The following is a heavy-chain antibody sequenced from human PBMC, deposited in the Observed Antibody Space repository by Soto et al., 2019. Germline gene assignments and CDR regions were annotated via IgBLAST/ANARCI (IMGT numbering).Heavy chain of an antibody. CDR1: GYTFTGYY. CDR2: INPNSGGT. D-gene: IGHD3-22*01. Sequence: ASLKGSCKASGYTFTGYYMDWVRQAPGQGLEWMGWINPNSGGTNYAQKFQGRVTMTRDTSISTAYMELSRLRSDDTAVYYCARGGVVVINWFDPWGQGTLVTVSS. CDR3: ARGGVVVINWFDP. J-gene: IGHJ5*02. V-gene: IGHV1-2*02.